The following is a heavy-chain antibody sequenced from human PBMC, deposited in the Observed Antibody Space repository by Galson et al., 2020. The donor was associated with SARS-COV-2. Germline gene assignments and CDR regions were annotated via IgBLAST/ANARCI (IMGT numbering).Heavy chain of an antibody. CDR3: ARLDGSGTYYVYYYYYYMDV. J-gene: IGHJ6*03. V-gene: IGHV5-51*01. D-gene: IGHD3-10*01. Sequence: HGESLKISCKGYGYSFSTYWIVWVRQMPGKGLEWVGLIYPGDSDTRYSPPFEGQVTISADKSINTAYLQWSSLEASDTAIYYCARLDGSGTYYVYYYYYYMDVWGKGTTVTVSS. CDR1: GYSFSTYW. CDR2: IYPGDSDT.